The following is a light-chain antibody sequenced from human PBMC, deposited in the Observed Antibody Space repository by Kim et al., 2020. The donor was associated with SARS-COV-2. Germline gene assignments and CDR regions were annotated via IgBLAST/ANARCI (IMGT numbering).Light chain of an antibody. CDR3: RHFHGYPPFA. V-gene: IGKV1-13*02. J-gene: IGKJ3*01. CDR1: QGTSDA. CDR2: DAS. Sequence: AIQLTQSPSSLSASVGDRITIICRAIQGTSDALAWYQQKPGKPPKVLIYDASSLESGVPSRFSGSGSGTNFTLTISSLQPEDFATNYWRHFHGYPPFAFGPGTKVDIK.